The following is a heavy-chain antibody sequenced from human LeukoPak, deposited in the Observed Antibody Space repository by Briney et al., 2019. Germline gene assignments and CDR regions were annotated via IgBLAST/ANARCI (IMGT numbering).Heavy chain of an antibody. CDR3: TKLKGWYGDGYFDS. D-gene: IGHD6-19*01. CDR2: IYSGGTT. Sequence: GGSLRLSCAASGFSLSSKYMSWVRQPGGKGLEWVSVIYSGGTTFYADSAKGRFTISRDNSKNTLYLQMNSLRPADTAVYYCTKLKGWYGDGYFDSWGPGTLVTVSS. V-gene: IGHV3-53*01. CDR1: GFSLSSKY. J-gene: IGHJ4*02.